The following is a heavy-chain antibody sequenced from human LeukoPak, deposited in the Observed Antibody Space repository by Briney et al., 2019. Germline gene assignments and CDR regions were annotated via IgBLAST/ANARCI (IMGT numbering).Heavy chain of an antibody. V-gene: IGHV2-5*02. CDR1: GFSLTTSGVG. J-gene: IGHJ4*02. D-gene: IGHD3-10*01. CDR2: IYWDNDK. Sequence: SGPTLVNPTQTLTLTCTFSGFSLTTSGVGVGWIRQPPGKALEWLAVIYWDNDKRYSPSLKSRLTITKDTSKNQVVLTLANMDPVDTATYYCAHSPLHYSGSGSFLYWGQGTLVTVSS. CDR3: AHSPLHYSGSGSFLY.